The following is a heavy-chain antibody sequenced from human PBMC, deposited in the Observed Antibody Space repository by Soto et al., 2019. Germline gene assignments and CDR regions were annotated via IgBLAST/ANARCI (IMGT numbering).Heavy chain of an antibody. J-gene: IGHJ3*02. V-gene: IGHV5-51*01. CDR3: ASDSHCDGGNCPMGGFDM. D-gene: IGHD2-15*01. CDR2: IYPADSDT. CDR1: VFSFTSYW. Sequence: GESLKISCKGSVFSFTSYWIGWVRQMPGKGLEWVGIIYPADSDTRYSPSFQGQVTISADKSISTAHLHWSSLKASDTAIYFCASDSHCDGGNCPMGGFDMWGQGTMVTV.